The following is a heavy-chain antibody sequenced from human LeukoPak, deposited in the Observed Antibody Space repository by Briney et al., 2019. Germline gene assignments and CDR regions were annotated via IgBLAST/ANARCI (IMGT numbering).Heavy chain of an antibody. J-gene: IGHJ3*02. CDR1: GYTFTGYY. Sequence: ASVKVSCKASGYTFTGYYMHWVRQAPGQGLEWMGWINPNSGGTNYAQKFQGRVAMTRDTSISTAYMELSRLRSDDTAVYYCARSRIIVLMVYAINAFDIWGQGTMVTVSS. V-gene: IGHV1-2*02. CDR2: INPNSGGT. D-gene: IGHD2-8*01. CDR3: ARSRIIVLMVYAINAFDI.